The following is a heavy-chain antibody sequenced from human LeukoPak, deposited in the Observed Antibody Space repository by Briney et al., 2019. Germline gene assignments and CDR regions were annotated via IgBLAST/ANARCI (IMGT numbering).Heavy chain of an antibody. D-gene: IGHD3-9*01. Sequence: ASVMVSCKASGYTFTGYYMHWVRQAPGQGLEWMGRINPNSGGTNYAQKFQGRVTMTRDTSISTAYMELSRLRSDDTAVYYCARVFGYFDPYYFDYWGQGTLVTVSS. J-gene: IGHJ4*02. V-gene: IGHV1-2*06. CDR1: GYTFTGYY. CDR2: INPNSGGT. CDR3: ARVFGYFDPYYFDY.